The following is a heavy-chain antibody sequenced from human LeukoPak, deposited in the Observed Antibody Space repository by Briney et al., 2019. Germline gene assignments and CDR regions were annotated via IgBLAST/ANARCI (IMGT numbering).Heavy chain of an antibody. D-gene: IGHD1-26*01. CDR2: IHSGGYT. V-gene: IGHV4-4*09. CDR3: TQRQGPMSGSYDYFDP. CDR1: GGSLSGYY. Sequence: SETLSLTCTVSGGSLSGYYWSWIRQPPGQGLEWIAYIHSGGYTNYNPSLRGRVTISVDTSKNQFSPEVSSLTAADTAIYYCTQRQGPMSGSYDYFDPWGQGILVTVSS. J-gene: IGHJ5*02.